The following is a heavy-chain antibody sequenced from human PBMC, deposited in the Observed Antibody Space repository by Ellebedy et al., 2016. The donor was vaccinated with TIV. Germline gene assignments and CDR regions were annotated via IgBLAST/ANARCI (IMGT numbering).Heavy chain of an antibody. J-gene: IGHJ4*02. CDR1: GFTFSSYA. CDR3: AKDKWAAPFAYFDS. D-gene: IGHD1-26*01. V-gene: IGHV3-23*01. CDR2: ISGSGGST. Sequence: PGGSLRLSCAASGFTFSSYAMSRVRQAPGKGLEWVLVISGSGGSTYYADSVKGRFTISRDNSKNTLYLQMNSLRAEDTAVYYCAKDKWAAPFAYFDSWGQGTLVTVSS.